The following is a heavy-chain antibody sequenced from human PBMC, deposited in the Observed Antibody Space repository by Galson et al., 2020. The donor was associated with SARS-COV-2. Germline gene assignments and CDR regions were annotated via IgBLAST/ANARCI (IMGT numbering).Heavy chain of an antibody. J-gene: IGHJ6*02. CDR2: MNPNSGNT. V-gene: IGHV1-8*01. D-gene: IGHD3-9*01. CDR3: ASLRDPYDTLTGGINYYYYGMDV. Sequence: ASVKVSCKASGYTFTSYDINWVRQATGQGLEWMGWMNPNSGNTGYAQKFQGRVTMTRNTSISTAYMELSSLRSEDTAVYYCASLRDPYDTLTGGINYYYYGMDVWGQGTTVTVSS. CDR1: GYTFTSYD.